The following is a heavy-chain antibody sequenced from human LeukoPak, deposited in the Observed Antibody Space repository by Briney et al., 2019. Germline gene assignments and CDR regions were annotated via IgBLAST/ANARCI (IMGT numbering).Heavy chain of an antibody. V-gene: IGHV3-21*01. CDR2: ISSSSYI. Sequence: GGSLRLSCAASGFTFSSYEMNWVRQAPGKGLEWVSSISSSSYIYYADSVKGRFTISRDNAKNSLYLQMNSLRAEDTAVYYCARDHLLSGWDEGWFDPWGQGTLVTVSS. J-gene: IGHJ5*02. D-gene: IGHD6-19*01. CDR3: ARDHLLSGWDEGWFDP. CDR1: GFTFSSYE.